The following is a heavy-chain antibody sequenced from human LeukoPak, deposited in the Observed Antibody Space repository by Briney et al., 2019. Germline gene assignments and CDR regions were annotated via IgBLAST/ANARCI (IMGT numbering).Heavy chain of an antibody. J-gene: IGHJ4*02. Sequence: PGGSLRFSCAASGFSFVDYAMHWVRQAPGKGLEWVSGISWNSNSIGYADSVRGRFTISRDNAKNSLYLQMNGLSVEDTALYYCAKDRSMVTTGSSDYWGQGTLVTVSS. V-gene: IGHV3-9*01. CDR2: ISWNSNSI. D-gene: IGHD3-10*01. CDR1: GFSFVDYA. CDR3: AKDRSMVTTGSSDY.